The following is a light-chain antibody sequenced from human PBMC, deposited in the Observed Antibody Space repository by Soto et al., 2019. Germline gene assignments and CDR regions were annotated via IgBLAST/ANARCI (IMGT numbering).Light chain of an antibody. V-gene: IGLV2-14*01. Sequence: QSVLTQPASVSGSPGQSITISCTGTSSDVGGYNYVSWYQQHPGKAPKLIICDVSDRPAGVSNRLSGSKSGNTASLTIPGLQAEDEADYYCSSYTGSATVVFGGGTKVTVL. CDR1: SSDVGGYNY. CDR2: DVS. CDR3: SSYTGSATVV. J-gene: IGLJ2*01.